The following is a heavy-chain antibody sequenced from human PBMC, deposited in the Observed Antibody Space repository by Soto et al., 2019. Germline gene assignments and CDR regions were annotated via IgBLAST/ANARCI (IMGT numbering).Heavy chain of an antibody. V-gene: IGHV3-7*04. CDR1: GFSFGNYW. CDR3: ARAGGWFSFDY. D-gene: IGHD6-19*01. Sequence: EVQLVESGGGLVQPGGSLRLSCTASGFSFGNYWMIWVRQAPGKGLEWVANIKQAGGEKDYVDSVKGRFTVSRDNYKKSLYLQMNSLRAEDPAVYYCARAGGWFSFDYWGQGTLVTVSS. CDR2: IKQAGGEK. J-gene: IGHJ4*02.